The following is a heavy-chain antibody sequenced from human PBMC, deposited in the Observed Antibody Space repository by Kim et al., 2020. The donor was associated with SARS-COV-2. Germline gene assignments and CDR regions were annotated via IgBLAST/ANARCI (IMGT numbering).Heavy chain of an antibody. J-gene: IGHJ4*02. Sequence: GGSLRLSCAASGFTFSTYDMNWVRQSPGKGLEWLSYINSRGTTILYADSVKGRFTISRDNAKNSLYLQMNSLRAEDTAVYYCVRDPDYLDSQADYFDYWGQGTQVTVSS. V-gene: IGHV3-48*03. CDR1: GFTFSTYD. CDR3: VRDPDYLDSQADYFDY. D-gene: IGHD4-17*01. CDR2: INSRGTTI.